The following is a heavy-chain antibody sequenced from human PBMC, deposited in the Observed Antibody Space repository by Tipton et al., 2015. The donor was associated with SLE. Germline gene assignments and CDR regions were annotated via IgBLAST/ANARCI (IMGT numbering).Heavy chain of an antibody. Sequence: GSLRLSCVASGFTFSGYAMSWVRQAPGKGLEWVSTISGRGVRTYYADSVKGRFTISRDNSKNTVYLQMNSLRAEDTAVYYCARDSGRYFFDYMDVWGKGTTVTVPS. V-gene: IGHV3-23*01. CDR2: ISGRGVRT. CDR3: ARDSGRYFFDYMDV. J-gene: IGHJ6*03. D-gene: IGHD3-10*01. CDR1: GFTFSGYA.